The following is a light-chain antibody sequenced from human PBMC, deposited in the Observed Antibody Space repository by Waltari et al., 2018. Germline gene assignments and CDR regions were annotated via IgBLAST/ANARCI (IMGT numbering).Light chain of an antibody. CDR2: KAS. CDR1: QSISNW. V-gene: IGKV1-5*03. Sequence: DIQMTQSPSTLSASVGDRVTITCRASQSISNWLAWYQQKPGKAPNLLIYKASTLESGVPSRFSCSGSGTEFTHTISSLQPDDFATYYCQQYNSYSLLTFGGGTKVEIK. J-gene: IGKJ4*01. CDR3: QQYNSYSLLT.